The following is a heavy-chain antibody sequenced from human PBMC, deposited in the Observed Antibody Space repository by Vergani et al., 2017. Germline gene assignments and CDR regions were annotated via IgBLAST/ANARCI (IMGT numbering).Heavy chain of an antibody. D-gene: IGHD3-3*01. CDR3: ARLALSAALDGYGMGV. J-gene: IGHJ6*02. CDR2: IDPSDSYT. CDR1: GYSFTSYW. Sequence: EVQLVQSGAEVKKPGESLRISCKGSGYSFTSYWISWVRQMPGKGLEWMGRIDPSDSYTNYSPSFQGHVTISADKSITTAYLQWSSLKASDTAMYYCARLALSAALDGYGMGVWGQGTTVTVSS. V-gene: IGHV5-10-1*01.